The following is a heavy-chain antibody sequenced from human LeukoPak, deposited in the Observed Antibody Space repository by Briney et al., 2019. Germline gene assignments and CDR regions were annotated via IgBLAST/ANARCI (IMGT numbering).Heavy chain of an antibody. CDR3: AREHIVVVTDAIGYWFDP. CDR1: GGSISSYY. J-gene: IGHJ5*02. V-gene: IGHV4-59*12. D-gene: IGHD2-2*01. CDR2: IYYSGST. Sequence: SETLSLTCTVSGGSISSYYWSWIRQPPGKGLEWIGYIYYSGSTNYNPSLKSRVTTSIDTTKNQFSLKLSAVTAADMAVYYCAREHIVVVTDAIGYWFDPWGQGTLVTVSS.